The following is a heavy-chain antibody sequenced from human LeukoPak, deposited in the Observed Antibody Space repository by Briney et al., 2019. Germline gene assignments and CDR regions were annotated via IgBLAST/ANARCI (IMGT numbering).Heavy chain of an antibody. CDR3: ARVGRYDDLDY. Sequence: SQTLSLTCAVSGGSISSGGYSWSWIRQPPGKGLEWIGYIYHSGSTYYNPSLKSRVTISVDRSKNQFSLKLSSVTAADTAVYYCARVGRYDDLDYWGQGTLVTVSS. J-gene: IGHJ4*02. D-gene: IGHD1-26*01. CDR2: IYHSGST. CDR1: GGSISSGGYS. V-gene: IGHV4-30-2*01.